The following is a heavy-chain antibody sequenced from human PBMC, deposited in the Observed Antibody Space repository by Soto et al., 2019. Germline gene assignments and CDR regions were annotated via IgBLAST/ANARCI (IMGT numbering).Heavy chain of an antibody. Sequence: GGSLRLSCAASGFTFSSYAMSWVRQAPGKGLEWVSTISDSGNSTYSADSVKGRFTISRDNSKNTLYLQMNSLRAEETAVYYCESDRYGDTLWGQDDFDYWGQGTLVTVSS. D-gene: IGHD4-17*01. CDR2: ISDSGNST. J-gene: IGHJ4*02. CDR1: GFTFSSYA. CDR3: ESDRYGDTLWGQDDFDY. V-gene: IGHV3-23*01.